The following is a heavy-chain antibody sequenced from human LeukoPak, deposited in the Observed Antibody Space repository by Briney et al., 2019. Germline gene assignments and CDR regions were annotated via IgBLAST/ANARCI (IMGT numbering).Heavy chain of an antibody. Sequence: GGSLRLSCAASGFTFSSYGMHWARQAPGKGLEWVAVIWYDGSNKYYADSVKGRFTISRDNAKNSLYLQMNSLRAEDTAVYYCARSSGSGYYHDFDYWGQGTLVTVSS. J-gene: IGHJ4*02. CDR2: IWYDGSNK. CDR3: ARSSGSGYYHDFDY. CDR1: GFTFSSYG. V-gene: IGHV3-33*01. D-gene: IGHD3-22*01.